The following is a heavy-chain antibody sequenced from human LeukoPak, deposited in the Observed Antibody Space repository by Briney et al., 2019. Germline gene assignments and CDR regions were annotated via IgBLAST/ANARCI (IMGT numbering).Heavy chain of an antibody. Sequence: PSETLSLTCAVSGDSITSSKWWSWVRQSPEKGLEWIGEIYHTGATNYNPSLKSRVTMSVDKSKDQFFLNLSSVTAADTAVYYCARASPFPNWFDPWGQGTLVTVSS. CDR2: IYHTGAT. CDR3: ARASPFPNWFDP. J-gene: IGHJ5*02. CDR1: GDSITSSKW. D-gene: IGHD3-16*01. V-gene: IGHV4-4*02.